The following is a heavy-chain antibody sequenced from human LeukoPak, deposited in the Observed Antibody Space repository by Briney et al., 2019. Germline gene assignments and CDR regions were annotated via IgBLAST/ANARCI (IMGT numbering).Heavy chain of an antibody. Sequence: PSETLSLTCTVSGDSISSYYWSWLRQPPGKGLEWVGYIYTSGGTNYIPSLKGRVTISSDTSKNQFSLKLSSMTAADSAVYYCARLTRLSTSPDRYYLDYWGQGTLVTVSS. CDR1: GDSISSYY. D-gene: IGHD6-6*01. CDR3: ARLTRLSTSPDRYYLDY. J-gene: IGHJ4*02. CDR2: IYTSGGT. V-gene: IGHV4-4*09.